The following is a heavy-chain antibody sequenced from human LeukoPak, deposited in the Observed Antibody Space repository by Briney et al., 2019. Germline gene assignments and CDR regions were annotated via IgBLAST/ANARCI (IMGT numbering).Heavy chain of an antibody. CDR3: ARHFGRYSSGNDAFDI. CDR2: IYYSGST. J-gene: IGHJ3*02. CDR1: GGSISSSSYY. Sequence: PSETLSLTCTVSGGSISSSSYYWGWIRQPPGKGRVWIGSIYYSGSTYYNPSLKSRVTISVDTSKNQFSLKLSSVTAADTAVYYCARHFGRYSSGNDAFDIWGQGTMVTVSS. D-gene: IGHD6-19*01. V-gene: IGHV4-39*01.